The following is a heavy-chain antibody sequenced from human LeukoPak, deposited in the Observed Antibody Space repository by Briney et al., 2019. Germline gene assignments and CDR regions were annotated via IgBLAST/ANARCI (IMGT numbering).Heavy chain of an antibody. J-gene: IGHJ4*02. CDR1: GYTFTSYG. V-gene: IGHV1-18*04. CDR2: ISAYNGNT. D-gene: IGHD3-22*01. Sequence: GASVKVSCKASGYTFTSYGISWVRQAPGQGLEWMGWISAYNGNTNYAQKLQGRVTMTTDTSTSTAYMELRSLRSDDTAVYYCARYYPHYYDSSGYDLDYWGQGTLVTVSS. CDR3: ARYYPHYYDSSGYDLDY.